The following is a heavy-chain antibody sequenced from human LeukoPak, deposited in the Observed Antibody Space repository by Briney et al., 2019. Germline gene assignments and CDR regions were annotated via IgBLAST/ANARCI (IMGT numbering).Heavy chain of an antibody. V-gene: IGHV3-72*01. CDR3: ARGPTSLLGPTPFDY. Sequence: GGSLRLSCAASGFSFSDHYMDWVRQAPGKGLEWVGRTRNKANSYSTEYAASVKGRFIISRDDSKNSLYLQMNSLKTEDTAVYFCARGPTSLLGPTPFDYWGQGTLVTVSS. D-gene: IGHD1-26*01. CDR1: GFSFSDHY. J-gene: IGHJ4*02. CDR2: TRNKANSYST.